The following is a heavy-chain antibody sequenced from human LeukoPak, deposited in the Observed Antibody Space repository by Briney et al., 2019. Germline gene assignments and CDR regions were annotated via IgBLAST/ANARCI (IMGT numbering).Heavy chain of an antibody. CDR2: VNNDGSST. CDR1: GFTFSTYW. J-gene: IGHJ4*02. D-gene: IGHD6-13*01. Sequence: GGSLRLSCAASGFTFSTYWMNWVRHAPGKGLVWGSRVNNDGSSTSYADSVKGRFTISTDNTKNTLYLQMNSLRAEDTAVYYCARDLNDLLQNYRSTWYPADYWGQGTLVTVSS. CDR3: ARDLNDLLQNYRSTWYPADY. V-gene: IGHV3-74*01.